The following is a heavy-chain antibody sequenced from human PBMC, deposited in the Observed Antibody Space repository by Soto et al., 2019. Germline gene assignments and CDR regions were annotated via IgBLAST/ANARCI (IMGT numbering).Heavy chain of an antibody. CDR2: INSDGSST. V-gene: IGHV3-74*01. D-gene: IGHD3-22*01. J-gene: IGHJ5*02. CDR1: GFTFSSYW. CDR3: ARDQGSTYYYDSSGYYYVNTWFDP. Sequence: GGSLRLSCAASGFTFSSYWMHWVRQAPGKGLVWVSRINSDGSSTSYADSVKGRFTISRDNAKNTLYLQMNSLRAEDTAVYYCARDQGSTYYYDSSGYYYVNTWFDPWGQGTLVTVSS.